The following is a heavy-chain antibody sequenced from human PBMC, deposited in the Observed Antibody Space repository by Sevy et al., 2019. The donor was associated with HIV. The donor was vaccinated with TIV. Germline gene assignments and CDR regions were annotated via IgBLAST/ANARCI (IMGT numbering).Heavy chain of an antibody. V-gene: IGHV4-59*01. CDR2: IYYSGST. CDR1: GGSISSYY. CDR3: ASVIAAANYYYYMDV. D-gene: IGHD6-13*01. J-gene: IGHJ6*03. Sequence: SETLSLTCTVSGGSISSYYWSWIRQPPGKGLEWIGYIYYSGSTNYNPSLKSRVTISVDTSKNQFSLKLSSVTAADTAVYYCASVIAAANYYYYMDVWGKGTTVTVSS.